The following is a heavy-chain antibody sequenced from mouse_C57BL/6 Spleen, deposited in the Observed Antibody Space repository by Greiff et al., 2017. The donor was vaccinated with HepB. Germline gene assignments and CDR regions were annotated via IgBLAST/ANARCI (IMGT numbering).Heavy chain of an antibody. CDR1: GYTFTSYW. J-gene: IGHJ1*03. Sequence: VQLQQPGAELVKPGASVKLSCKASGYTFTSYWMHWVKQRPGQGLEWIGMIHPNSGSTNYNEKFKSKATLTVDKSSSTAYMQLSSLTSEDSAVYYCASYYSNSRYFDVWGTGTTVTVSS. D-gene: IGHD2-5*01. V-gene: IGHV1-64*01. CDR2: IHPNSGST. CDR3: ASYYSNSRYFDV.